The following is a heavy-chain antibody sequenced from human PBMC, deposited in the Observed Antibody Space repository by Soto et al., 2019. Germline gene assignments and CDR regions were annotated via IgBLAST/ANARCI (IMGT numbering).Heavy chain of an antibody. CDR1: GYTFTSYA. CDR3: ARDNGSAVTTFLDY. CDR2: IDAGSGNT. Sequence: ASVKVSCKASGYTFTSYALHWVRQAPGQRLEWMGWIDAGSGNTKYSQKFQDRVVIARDTSASTAYMELNSLRSEDTAMYYCARDNGSAVTTFLDYWGQGSLVTVAS. J-gene: IGHJ4*02. D-gene: IGHD4-17*01. V-gene: IGHV1-3*01.